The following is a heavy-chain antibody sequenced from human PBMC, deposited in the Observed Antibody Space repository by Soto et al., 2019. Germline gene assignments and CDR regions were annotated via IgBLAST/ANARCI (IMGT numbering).Heavy chain of an antibody. Sequence: PSETLSLTCIVSGGSISSGDYYWSWIRQPPGKGLEWIGYIYYSGSTYYNPSLKSRVTISVDTSKNQFSLKLSSVTAADTAVYYCARAKGTVVTPDAFDYWGQGTLVTVSS. J-gene: IGHJ4*02. V-gene: IGHV4-30-4*01. D-gene: IGHD2-21*02. CDR2: IYYSGST. CDR3: ARAKGTVVTPDAFDY. CDR1: GGSISSGDYY.